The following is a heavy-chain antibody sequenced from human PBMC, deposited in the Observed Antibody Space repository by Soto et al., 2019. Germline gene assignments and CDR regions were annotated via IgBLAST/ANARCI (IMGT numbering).Heavy chain of an antibody. Sequence: GGSLRLSCGASGFTFSSYAMSWVRQAPGKGLEWVSAISDSGGSTYYADSMKGRFTIPRDNSKNTLYLQMNSLRAEDTAIYYCAKDLTSTSRTPELWGQGTLVTVS. CDR2: ISDSGGST. V-gene: IGHV3-23*01. J-gene: IGHJ4*02. D-gene: IGHD2-2*01. CDR3: AKDLTSTSRTPEL. CDR1: GFTFSSYA.